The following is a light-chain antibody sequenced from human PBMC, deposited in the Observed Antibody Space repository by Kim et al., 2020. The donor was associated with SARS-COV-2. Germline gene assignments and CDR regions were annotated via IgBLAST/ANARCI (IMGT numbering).Light chain of an antibody. J-gene: IGLJ2*01. Sequence: SSELTQDPAVSVALGQTVRITCQGDSLRSYYATWYQQKPGQAPKVVIYGKDNRPSGIPDRFSGSNSGNTAYLTITGPQAGDEADYYCNSRDSNDNVVFGG. CDR1: SLRSYY. V-gene: IGLV3-19*01. CDR2: GKD. CDR3: NSRDSNDNVV.